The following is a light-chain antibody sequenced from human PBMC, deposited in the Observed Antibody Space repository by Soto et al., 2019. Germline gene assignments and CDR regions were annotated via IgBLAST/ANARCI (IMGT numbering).Light chain of an antibody. Sequence: VMTQSPATLSVSPGERAALSCRASQSVSTNLACYQQKPGQPARLLIYFASTRATAVPARFTAGGSGTEFTLTISSLQSDDLAVYYYQQYDKWPRTFGQGNKVEIK. CDR3: QQYDKWPRT. CDR2: FAS. V-gene: IGKV3-15*01. J-gene: IGKJ1*01. CDR1: QSVSTN.